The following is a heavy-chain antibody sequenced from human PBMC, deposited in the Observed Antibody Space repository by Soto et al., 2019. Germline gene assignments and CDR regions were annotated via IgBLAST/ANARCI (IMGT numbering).Heavy chain of an antibody. CDR1: GGSISSSSYY. J-gene: IGHJ6*02. CDR3: ARGSSSFPWYYYYGMDV. CDR2: IYYSGST. D-gene: IGHD6-13*01. V-gene: IGHV4-39*01. Sequence: SETLSLTCTVSGGSISSSSYYWGWIRQPPGKGLEGIGSIYYSGSTYYNPSLKSRVTISVDTSKNQFSLKLSSVNAADTAVYYCARGSSSFPWYYYYGMDVWGQGTTVT.